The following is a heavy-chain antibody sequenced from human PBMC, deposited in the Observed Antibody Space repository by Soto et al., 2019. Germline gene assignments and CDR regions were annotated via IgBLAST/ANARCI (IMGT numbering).Heavy chain of an antibody. J-gene: IGHJ6*02. CDR1: GFTFGDYA. CDR2: IRSKAYGGTT. D-gene: IGHD3-10*01. Sequence: LRLSCTASGFTFGDYAMSWVRQAPGKGLEWVGFIRSKAYGGTTEYAASVKGRFTISRDDSKSIAYLQMNSLKTEDTAVYYCTRDYGSGSYYYYYGMDVWGQGTTVTVSS. CDR3: TRDYGSGSYYYYYGMDV. V-gene: IGHV3-49*04.